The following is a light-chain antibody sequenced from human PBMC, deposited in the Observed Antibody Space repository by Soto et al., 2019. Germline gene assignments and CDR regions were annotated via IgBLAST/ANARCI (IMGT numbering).Light chain of an antibody. CDR1: SSDIGRYDY. CDR2: DVT. Sequence: QSVLTQPASVSGSPGQSITVSCTGTSSDIGRYDYVSWYQQHSGKVPKLLIYDVTNRPSGVSNRFSGSKSGNTASLTISGLQAEDEADYYCTSFTTAYTHVFGTGTKVTVL. V-gene: IGLV2-14*03. CDR3: TSFTTAYTHV. J-gene: IGLJ1*01.